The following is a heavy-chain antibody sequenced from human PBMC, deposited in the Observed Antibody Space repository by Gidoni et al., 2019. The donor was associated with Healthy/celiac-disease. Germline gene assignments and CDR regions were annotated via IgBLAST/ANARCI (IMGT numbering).Heavy chain of an antibody. J-gene: IGHJ6*02. V-gene: IGHV3-30*18. CDR1: GFTFRSYG. CDR2: ISYDGSNK. Sequence: GFTFRSYGMHWVRQAPGKGLEEGSVISYDGSNKYYADAVEGRFTISRDNCKNTLYLQMNSLRAEDTAVYYCAKGRQSPVSYGDYYYYYDMDVWSQGTTVTVSS. D-gene: IGHD4-17*01. CDR3: AKGRQSPVSYGDYYYYYDMDV.